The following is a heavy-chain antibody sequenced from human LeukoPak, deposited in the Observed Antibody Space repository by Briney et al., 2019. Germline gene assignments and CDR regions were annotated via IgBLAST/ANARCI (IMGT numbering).Heavy chain of an antibody. Sequence: ASVKVSCKASGYTFTSYGISWVRQAPGQGLEWVGWISAYNGNTNYAQKLQGRVTMTTDTSTSTAYMELRSLRSDDTAVYYCARDRAGDYYDSSGYRLIDYWGQGTLVTVSS. V-gene: IGHV1-18*01. J-gene: IGHJ4*02. CDR1: GYTFTSYG. D-gene: IGHD3-22*01. CDR2: ISAYNGNT. CDR3: ARDRAGDYYDSSGYRLIDY.